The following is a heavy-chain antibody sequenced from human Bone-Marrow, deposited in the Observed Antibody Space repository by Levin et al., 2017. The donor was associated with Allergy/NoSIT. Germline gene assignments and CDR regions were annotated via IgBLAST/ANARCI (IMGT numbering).Heavy chain of an antibody. Sequence: SETLSLTCTVSGGSVSSRSYYWNWIRQTPGKGLESIGYVYYTGSTKYSPSLKSRITILVDTSKNQFTLNLNSVTAADTAIYYCATMAISNYYTLDVWGQGTTVTVSS. J-gene: IGHJ6*03. CDR2: VYYTGST. V-gene: IGHV4-61*01. CDR3: ATMAISNYYTLDV. D-gene: IGHD2-8*01. CDR1: GGSVSSRSYY.